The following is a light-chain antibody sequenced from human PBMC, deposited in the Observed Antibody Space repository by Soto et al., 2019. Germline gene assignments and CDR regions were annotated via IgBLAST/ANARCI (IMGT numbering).Light chain of an antibody. CDR2: GAS. Sequence: GLSQSPVTLSLSQGERATLSCRASQSVSSSYLAWYQQKPGQAPRLLIYGASTRATGIPARFSGSGSGTDFTLTISRLEPKDFAVYYCQQFGSDVTFGQGTKVDIK. V-gene: IGKV3-20*01. CDR3: QQFGSDVT. CDR1: QSVSSSY. J-gene: IGKJ1*01.